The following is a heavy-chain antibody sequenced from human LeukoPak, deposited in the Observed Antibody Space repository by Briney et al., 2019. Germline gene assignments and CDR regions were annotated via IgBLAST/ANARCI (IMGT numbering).Heavy chain of an antibody. CDR1: GYTFNTYG. CDR2: ISPYNGNT. Sequence: ASVKVSCKPSGYTFNTYGITWVRQAPGQGLEWMGWISPYNGNTNYAQKFQGRVTMTTDTSTSTAYMELRSLRSDDTAVYYCARGPHERSGYPDDWGQGTLLTVSS. J-gene: IGHJ4*02. D-gene: IGHD3-22*01. V-gene: IGHV1-18*01. CDR3: ARGPHERSGYPDD.